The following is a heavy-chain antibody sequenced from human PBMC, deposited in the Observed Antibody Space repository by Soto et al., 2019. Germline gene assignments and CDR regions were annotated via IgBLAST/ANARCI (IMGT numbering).Heavy chain of an antibody. V-gene: IGHV1-69*02. Sequence: QLQLVQSGAEVKKPGSSVKVSCKASGGTFSSYTISWVRQAPGQGLEWMGRIIPILGIANYAQKFQGRVTITADKSTSTAYMELSSLRSEDTAVYYFALRYSSGWNYFDYWGQGTLVTVSS. CDR2: IIPILGIA. J-gene: IGHJ4*02. CDR1: GGTFSSYT. D-gene: IGHD6-19*01. CDR3: ALRYSSGWNYFDY.